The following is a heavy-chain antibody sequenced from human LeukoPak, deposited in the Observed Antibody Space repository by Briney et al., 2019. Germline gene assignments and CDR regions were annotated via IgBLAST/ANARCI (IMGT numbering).Heavy chain of an antibody. Sequence: GGSLRLSCAASGFTFSSYAMHWVRQAPGKGLEWVAVISYDGSNKYYADSVKGRFTISRDNSKNTLYLQMNSLRAEDTAVYYCAREAPIAAASNVGWFDPWGQGTLVTVSP. V-gene: IGHV3-30*04. J-gene: IGHJ5*02. CDR2: ISYDGSNK. CDR1: GFTFSSYA. D-gene: IGHD6-13*01. CDR3: AREAPIAAASNVGWFDP.